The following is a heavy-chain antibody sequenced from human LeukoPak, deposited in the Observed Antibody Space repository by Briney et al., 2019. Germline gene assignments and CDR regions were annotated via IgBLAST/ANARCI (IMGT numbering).Heavy chain of an antibody. Sequence: PGGSLRLSCAASGFTFDDHAMHWVRQAPGKGLEWVSLISWDGASTYYADSVKGRFTISRDNSKNSLYLQMNSLRAEDTALYYCARAPYSSGWYGFVDYWGQGTLVTVSP. CDR2: ISWDGAST. V-gene: IGHV3-43D*03. CDR3: ARAPYSSGWYGFVDY. D-gene: IGHD6-19*01. CDR1: GFTFDDHA. J-gene: IGHJ4*02.